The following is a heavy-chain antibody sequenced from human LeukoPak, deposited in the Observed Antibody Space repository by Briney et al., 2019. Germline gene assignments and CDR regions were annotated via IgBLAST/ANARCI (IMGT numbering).Heavy chain of an antibody. CDR1: GYTFTSYG. Sequence: ASVKVSCKASGYTFTSYGISWVRQAPGQGLEWMGWISADNGNTKYAQKLQGRVTMTTDTSTSTAYMELRSLRSDDTAVYYCARDWAPLSGNYYDAWFDPWGQGTLVTVSS. J-gene: IGHJ5*02. CDR2: ISADNGNT. CDR3: ARDWAPLSGNYYDAWFDP. V-gene: IGHV1-18*01. D-gene: IGHD1-26*01.